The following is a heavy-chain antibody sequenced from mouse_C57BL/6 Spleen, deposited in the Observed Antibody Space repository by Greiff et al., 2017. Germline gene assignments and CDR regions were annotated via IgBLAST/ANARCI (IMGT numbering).Heavy chain of an antibody. D-gene: IGHD3-1*01. CDR1: GFTFSSYA. CDR3: ARDRGPLYYFDY. CDR2: ISDGGSYT. Sequence: EVQLVESGGGLVKPGGSLKLSCAASGFTFSSYAMSWVRQTPEKRLEWVATISDGGSYTYYPDNVKGRFTISRDNAKNNLYLQMSHLKSEDTAMYYCARDRGPLYYFDYWGQGTTLTVSS. J-gene: IGHJ2*01. V-gene: IGHV5-4*01.